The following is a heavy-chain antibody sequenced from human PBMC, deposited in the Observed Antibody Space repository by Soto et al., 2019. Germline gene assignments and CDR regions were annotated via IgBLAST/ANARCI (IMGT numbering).Heavy chain of an antibody. Sequence: ASVKVSCKASGGTFSSYTISWVRQAPGQGLEWMGRIIPILGIANYAQKLQGRVTMTTDTSTSTACMELRSLRSDDTAVYYCAREVGATLNWFDPWGQGTLVTVSS. CDR2: IIPILGIA. CDR3: AREVGATLNWFDP. D-gene: IGHD1-26*01. J-gene: IGHJ5*02. V-gene: IGHV1-69*04. CDR1: GGTFSSYT.